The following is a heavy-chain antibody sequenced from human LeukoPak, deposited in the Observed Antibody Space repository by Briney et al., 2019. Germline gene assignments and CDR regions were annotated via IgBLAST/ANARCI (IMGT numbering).Heavy chain of an antibody. Sequence: AGGSLRLSCAASGFTFSSYSMNWVRQAPGKGLEWVSYISSSSSTIYCADSVKGRFTISRDNAKNSLYLQMNSLRAEDTAVYYCAVTTTVTSVDYWGQGTLVTVSS. CDR1: GFTFSSYS. D-gene: IGHD4-17*01. CDR3: AVTTTVTSVDY. V-gene: IGHV3-48*04. J-gene: IGHJ4*02. CDR2: ISSSSSTI.